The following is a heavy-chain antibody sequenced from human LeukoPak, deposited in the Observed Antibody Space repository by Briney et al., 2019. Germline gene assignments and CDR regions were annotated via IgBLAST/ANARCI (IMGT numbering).Heavy chain of an antibody. CDR3: AKESLSPATDGFDY. D-gene: IGHD1-26*01. V-gene: IGHV3-23*01. CDR1: GFXFSSYA. J-gene: IGHJ4*02. CDR2: ISGSGGNT. Sequence: PGGSLRLSCAASGFXFSSYAISWVRQAPGKGLEWVSAISGSGGNTYYADSVKGRFTISRDNSKNTLYLQMNSLRAEDTARYFCAKESLSPATDGFDYWGQGALVTVSS.